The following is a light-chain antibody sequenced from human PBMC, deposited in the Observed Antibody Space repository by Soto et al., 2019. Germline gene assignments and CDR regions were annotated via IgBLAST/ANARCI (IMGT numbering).Light chain of an antibody. Sequence: DIQMTQSPSTRSASVGDRVTITCRASQSISSWLAWYQQKPGKAPKLLSYDASSLESGVPSRFSGSGSGTEFTLTNSSLQPDDFATYYCQKYNSYPITFDQGTRLEIK. V-gene: IGKV1-5*01. CDR2: DAS. J-gene: IGKJ5*01. CDR1: QSISSW. CDR3: QKYNSYPIT.